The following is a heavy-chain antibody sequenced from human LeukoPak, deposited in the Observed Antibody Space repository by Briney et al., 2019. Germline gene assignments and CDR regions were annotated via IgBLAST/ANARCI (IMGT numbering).Heavy chain of an antibody. V-gene: IGHV1-69*13. CDR2: IIPIFGTA. Sequence: GASVKVSCKASGGTFSSYAISWVRQAPGQGLEWMGGIIPIFGTANYAQKFQGRVTITADESTSTAYMELSSLRSEDTAVYYCARGNCSSTSCSFTALYNWFDPWGQGTLVTVSS. CDR3: ARGNCSSTSCSFTALYNWFDP. D-gene: IGHD2-2*01. J-gene: IGHJ5*02. CDR1: GGTFSSYA.